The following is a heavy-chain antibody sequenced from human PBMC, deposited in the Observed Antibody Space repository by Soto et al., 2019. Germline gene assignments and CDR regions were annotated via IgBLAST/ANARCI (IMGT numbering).Heavy chain of an antibody. CDR1: GFTFSSYS. CDR3: ARDGVLAATLAFDI. V-gene: IGHV3-48*01. Sequence: GGSLRLSCAASGFTFSSYSMNWVRQAPGKGLEWVSYISSSSSTIYYADSVKGRFTISRDNAKNSLYLQMNSLRAEDTAVYYCARDGVLAATLAFDIWGQGTMVTVSS. CDR2: ISSSSSTI. D-gene: IGHD6-25*01. J-gene: IGHJ3*02.